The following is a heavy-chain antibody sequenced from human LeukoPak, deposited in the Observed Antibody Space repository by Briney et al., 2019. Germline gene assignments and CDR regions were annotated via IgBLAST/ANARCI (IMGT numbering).Heavy chain of an antibody. CDR2: IIPIFGTA. D-gene: IGHD1-1*01. CDR1: GGTFSSYA. Sequence: SVKVSCKASGGTFSSYAISWVRQAPGQGLEWVGGIIPIFGTANYAQKFQGRVTITADKSTSTAYMELSSLRSEDTAVYYCARWYSEGGYNWFDPWGQGTLVTVSS. CDR3: ARWYSEGGYNWFDP. V-gene: IGHV1-69*06. J-gene: IGHJ5*02.